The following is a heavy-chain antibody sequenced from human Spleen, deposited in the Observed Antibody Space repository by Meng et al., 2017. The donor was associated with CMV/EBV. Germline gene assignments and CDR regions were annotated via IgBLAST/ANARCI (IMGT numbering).Heavy chain of an antibody. CDR2: ISAYNGNT. CDR3: ARYRGRITMIVVVPELNWFDP. D-gene: IGHD3-22*01. J-gene: IGHJ5*02. CDR1: GYTFTSYG. V-gene: IGHV1-18*01. Sequence: QVQLVQSGAEVKMPGXSVKVSXKASGYTFTSYGISWVRQAPGQGLEWMGWISAYNGNTNYAQKLQGRVTMTTDTSTSTAYMELRSLRSDDTAVYYCARYRGRITMIVVVPELNWFDPWGQGTLGTVAS.